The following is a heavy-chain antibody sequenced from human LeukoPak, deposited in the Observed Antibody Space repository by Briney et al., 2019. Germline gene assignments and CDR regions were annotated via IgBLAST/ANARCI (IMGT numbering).Heavy chain of an antibody. CDR1: GFTFSSYS. V-gene: IGHV3-21*01. Sequence: PGGSLRLSCAASGFTFSSYSMNWVRQAPGKGLEWVSSISSSSSSIYYADSVKGRFTISRDNAKNSLYLQMNSLRAEDTAVYYCARDHLVGAIPSYYYYGMDVWGQGTTVTVSS. CDR3: ARDHLVGAIPSYYYYGMDV. D-gene: IGHD1-26*01. CDR2: ISSSSSSI. J-gene: IGHJ6*02.